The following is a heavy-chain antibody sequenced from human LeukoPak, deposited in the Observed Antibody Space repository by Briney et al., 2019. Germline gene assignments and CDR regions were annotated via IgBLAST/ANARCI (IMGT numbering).Heavy chain of an antibody. J-gene: IGHJ4*02. CDR2: IWYDGSNK. Sequence: GRSLRLSCAASGFTFSSYGMHWVRQAPGKGLEWVAVIWYDGSNKYYADSVKGRFTISRDSSKNTLYLQMNSLRAEDTAVYYCAKDGYCSGGSCYPDYWGQGTLVTVSS. D-gene: IGHD2-15*01. V-gene: IGHV3-33*06. CDR3: AKDGYCSGGSCYPDY. CDR1: GFTFSSYG.